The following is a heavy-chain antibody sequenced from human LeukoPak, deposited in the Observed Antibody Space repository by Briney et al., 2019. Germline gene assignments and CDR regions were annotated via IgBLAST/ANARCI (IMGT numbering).Heavy chain of an antibody. V-gene: IGHV3-13*04. CDR2: IGTAGDT. Sequence: GGSLRLSCAASGFTFSSYDMHCVRQATGKGLEWVSAIGTAGDTYYLGSVKGRFTVSRENAKNSLYLQMNSLGAGDTAVYYCAREAAYISGLNAFDIWGQGTLVTVSS. CDR3: AREAAYISGLNAFDI. D-gene: IGHD6-19*01. J-gene: IGHJ3*02. CDR1: GFTFSSYD.